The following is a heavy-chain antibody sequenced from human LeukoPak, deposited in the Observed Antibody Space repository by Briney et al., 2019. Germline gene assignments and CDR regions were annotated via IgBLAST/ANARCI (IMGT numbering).Heavy chain of an antibody. Sequence: GASVKVSCKASGYTFTAYYMHWVRQAPGQGLEWMGWINPNTGGTDYAQRFQGRVTMTRDTSISTAYMELSSLISDDTAVYYCARDVFAEYNTHHKFDPRGQGTLVTVSS. CDR2: INPNTGGT. CDR1: GYTFTAYY. CDR3: ARDVFAEYNTHHKFDP. D-gene: IGHD1-14*01. V-gene: IGHV1-2*02. J-gene: IGHJ5*02.